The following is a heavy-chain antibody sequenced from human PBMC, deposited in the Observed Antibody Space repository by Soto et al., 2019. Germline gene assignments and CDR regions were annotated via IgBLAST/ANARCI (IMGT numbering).Heavy chain of an antibody. J-gene: IGHJ4*02. V-gene: IGHV1-18*01. CDR1: VYTFTSYG. D-gene: IGHD2-21*02. Sequence: ASVKVSCKASVYTFTSYGISWVRQAPGQGREWMGWISAYNGNTNYSQKFQGRVTITRDTSASTAYMELSSLRSEDTAVYYCARSIVVVTALDYWGQGTLVTVSS. CDR3: ARSIVVVTALDY. CDR2: ISAYNGNT.